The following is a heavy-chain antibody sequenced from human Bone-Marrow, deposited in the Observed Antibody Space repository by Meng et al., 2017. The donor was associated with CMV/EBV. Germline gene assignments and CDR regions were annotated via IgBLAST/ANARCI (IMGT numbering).Heavy chain of an antibody. CDR1: GYTFTNYD. CDR3: ARQAPPGGMDV. CDR2: MNPNSGNA. J-gene: IGHJ6*02. V-gene: IGHV1-8*01. Sequence: ASVKVSCKPSGYTFTNYDINWVRQATGQGLEWMGWMNPNSGNAGYAQKFQGRVTMTRDTSTSTLYMDLSSLRSEDTAVYYCARQAPPGGMDVWGQGTTVTVSS.